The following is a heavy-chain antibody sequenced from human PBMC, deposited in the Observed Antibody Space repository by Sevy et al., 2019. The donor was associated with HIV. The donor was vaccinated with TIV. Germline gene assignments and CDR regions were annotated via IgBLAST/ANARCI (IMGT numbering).Heavy chain of an antibody. CDR3: TRTTVTNDAFDI. CDR1: GFTFSGSA. J-gene: IGHJ3*02. V-gene: IGHV3-73*01. CDR2: IRSKANSYAT. Sequence: GGSLRLSCAASGFTFSGSAMHWVRQASGKGLEWVGRIRSKANSYATAYAASVKGRFTISRDDSKNTANLQMNSLKTEDTAVYYCTRTTVTNDAFDIWGQGTMVTVSS. D-gene: IGHD4-17*01.